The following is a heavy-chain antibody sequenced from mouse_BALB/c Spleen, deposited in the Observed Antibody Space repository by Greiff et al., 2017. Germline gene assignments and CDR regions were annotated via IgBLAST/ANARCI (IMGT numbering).Heavy chain of an antibody. CDR1: GYSITSDYA. J-gene: IGHJ3*01. CDR3: ASLYGNFQAWFAY. D-gene: IGHD2-1*01. CDR2: ISYSGST. Sequence: DVQLQESGPGLVKPSQSLSLTCTVTGYSITSDYAWNWIRQFPGNKLEWMGYISYSGSTSYNPSLKSRISITRDTSKNQFFLQLNSVTTEDTATYYCASLYGNFQAWFAYWGQGTLVTVSA. V-gene: IGHV3-2*02.